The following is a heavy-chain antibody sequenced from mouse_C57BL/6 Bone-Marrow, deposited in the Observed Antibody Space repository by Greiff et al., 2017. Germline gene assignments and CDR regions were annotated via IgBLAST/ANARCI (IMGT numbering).Heavy chain of an antibody. CDR2: IRLKSGNSAT. D-gene: IGHD1-1*01. J-gene: IGHJ3*01. V-gene: IGHV6-3*01. CDR1: GFTFSNYW. CDR3: TTGYGSSPFLAY. Sequence: EVQVVESGGGFVQPGGSMKLSCVASGFTFSNYWMNWVRQSPEKGLEWVAQIRLKSGNSATHYAESVKGRFTISGDDSKSSVYLQMSNLRAEDTGIYYCTTGYGSSPFLAYWGQGTLVTVSA.